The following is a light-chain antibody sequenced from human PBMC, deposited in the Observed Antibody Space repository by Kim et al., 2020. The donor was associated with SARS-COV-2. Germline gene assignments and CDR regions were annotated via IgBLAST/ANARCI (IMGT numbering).Light chain of an antibody. CDR2: QVA. CDR1: QSLGYSDGNIY. CDR3: MQGTHWPFT. J-gene: IGKJ3*01. Sequence: PASISCRSSQSLGYSDGNIYLDWFHQRPGQSPLRLIFQVAKRDPGDPDRFSGSGSGTDFTLQISRVEAVDVGVYYCMQGTHWPFTFGPGTKVDIK. V-gene: IGKV2-30*01.